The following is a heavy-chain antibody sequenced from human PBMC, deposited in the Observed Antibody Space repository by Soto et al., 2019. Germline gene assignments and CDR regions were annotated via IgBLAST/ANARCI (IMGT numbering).Heavy chain of an antibody. V-gene: IGHV3-30*18. Sequence: QVQLVESGGGVVQPGRSLRLSCAASGFTFSSYGMHWVRQAPGKGPEWVAVISYDGSNKYYADSVKGRFTISRDNSKNTLYLQMNSLISEDTAVYYCAKDKVPLVVTAPFDYCGQGTLFTVSS. CDR3: AKDKVPLVVTAPFDY. D-gene: IGHD2-21*02. CDR2: ISYDGSNK. CDR1: GFTFSSYG. J-gene: IGHJ4*02.